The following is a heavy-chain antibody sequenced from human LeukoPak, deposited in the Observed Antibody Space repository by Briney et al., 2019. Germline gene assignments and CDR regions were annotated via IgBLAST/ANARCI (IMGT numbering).Heavy chain of an antibody. CDR3: ARGGGYGFVDY. J-gene: IGHJ4*02. CDR2: INAGNGNT. D-gene: IGHD5-12*01. Sequence: ASVKVSCKASGYTFTSYAMHWVRQAPGQRLEWMGWINAGNGNTKYSLKFQGRVTITRDTSASTAYMELSSLRSEDTAVYYCARGGGYGFVDYWGQGTLVTVSS. CDR1: GYTFTSYA. V-gene: IGHV1-3*01.